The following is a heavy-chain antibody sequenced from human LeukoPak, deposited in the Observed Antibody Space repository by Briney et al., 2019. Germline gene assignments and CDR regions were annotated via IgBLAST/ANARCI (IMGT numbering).Heavy chain of an antibody. CDR3: SAGDCHDFWSGYQIEPFDP. CDR2: ISYDGSNK. Sequence: SLRLSCAASGFTFSSYAMHWVRQAPGKGLEWVAVISYDGSNKYYADSVKGRFTISRDNSKNTLYLQMNSLRAEDTAVYYCSAGDCHDFWSGYQIEPFDPWGQGTLVTVSS. CDR1: GFTFSSYA. V-gene: IGHV3-30*01. D-gene: IGHD3-3*01. J-gene: IGHJ5*02.